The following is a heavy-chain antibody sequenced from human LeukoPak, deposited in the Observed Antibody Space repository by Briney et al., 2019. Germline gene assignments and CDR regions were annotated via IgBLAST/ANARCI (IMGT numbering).Heavy chain of an antibody. CDR3: ARPWGV. CDR1: GFTFSSHG. Sequence: PGRSLRLSCAASGFTFSSHGMHWVRQAPGKGLEWVAALWYDGSNKNYAESVKGRFTISRDNSKNTLYLQMNSLRADGTAVYYCARPWGVWGQGTTVTVSS. CDR2: LWYDGSNK. J-gene: IGHJ6*02. D-gene: IGHD3-16*01. V-gene: IGHV3-33*01.